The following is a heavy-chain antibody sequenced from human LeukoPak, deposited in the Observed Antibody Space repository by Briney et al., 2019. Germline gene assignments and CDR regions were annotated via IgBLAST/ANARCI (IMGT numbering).Heavy chain of an antibody. CDR2: MHPGNGNT. Sequence: ASVKVSCKASGYRFISNYIQWVRQAPGLGPEWMGWMHPGNGNTRYAEKFQGRVTMTRATSINTAYMDLSSLSSDDTVVYYCAREGSYCVGGDCYSFDFWGQGPLIPVSS. CDR1: GYRFISNY. D-gene: IGHD2-21*02. V-gene: IGHV1-2*02. CDR3: AREGSYCVGGDCYSFDF. J-gene: IGHJ4*02.